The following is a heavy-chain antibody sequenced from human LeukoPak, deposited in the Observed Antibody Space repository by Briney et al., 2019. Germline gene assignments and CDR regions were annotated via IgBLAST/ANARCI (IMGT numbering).Heavy chain of an antibody. J-gene: IGHJ4*02. V-gene: IGHV5-51*01. CDR3: ARSVGATPLDY. CDR1: GYSFNSYW. D-gene: IGHD1-26*01. CDR2: IYPSDSET. Sequence: GEFLKISCKGSGYSFNSYWIVWVRQMPGKGLEWMGIIYPSDSETTYSPSFQGRVTISADKSISTAYLQWSSLTASDTAMYYCARSVGATPLDYWGQGTPVTVSS.